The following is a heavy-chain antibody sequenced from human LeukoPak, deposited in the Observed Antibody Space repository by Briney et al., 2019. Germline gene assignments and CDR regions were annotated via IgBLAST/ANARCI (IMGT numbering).Heavy chain of an antibody. D-gene: IGHD3-3*01. CDR1: GFIFSNYW. V-gene: IGHV3-7*01. CDR3: ARVSRYSYYDFWARRNPDTTKEDYFDY. Sequence: GGSLRLSCAASGFIFSNYWMTWVRQAPGKGLEWVANIEEDGNERYYVDSVKGRFTISRDNSKNTLYLQMNSLRAEDTAVYYCARVSRYSYYDFWARRNPDTTKEDYFDYWGQGTLVTVSS. CDR2: IEEDGNER. J-gene: IGHJ4*02.